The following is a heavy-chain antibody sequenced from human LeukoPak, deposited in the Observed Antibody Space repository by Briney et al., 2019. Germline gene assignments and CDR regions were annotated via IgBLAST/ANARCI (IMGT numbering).Heavy chain of an antibody. Sequence: SETLSLTCAVYGGSFSGYYWSWIRQPPGKGLEWIGEINHSGSTNYNPSLKSRVTISVDTSKNQFSLKLSSVTAADTAVYYCARGFNSAAGRKFSTVFDPRGQGTLVTVSS. CDR3: ARGFNSAAGRKFSTVFDP. V-gene: IGHV4-34*01. CDR1: GGSFSGYY. J-gene: IGHJ5*02. D-gene: IGHD6-13*01. CDR2: INHSGST.